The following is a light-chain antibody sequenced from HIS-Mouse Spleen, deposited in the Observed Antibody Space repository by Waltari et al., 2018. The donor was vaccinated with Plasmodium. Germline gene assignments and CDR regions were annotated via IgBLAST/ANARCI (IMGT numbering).Light chain of an antibody. V-gene: IGLV2-11*01. J-gene: IGLJ3*02. CDR2: DVS. CDR3: CSYAGSYTWV. CDR1: SSSVGCYNY. Sequence: QSALPQPRSVSGSPGQSVTISCTGTSSSVGCYNYVSWYQQHPGKAPKLMIYDVSKRPSGVPDRFSGSKSGNTASLTISGLQAEDEADYYCCSYAGSYTWVFGGGTKLTVL.